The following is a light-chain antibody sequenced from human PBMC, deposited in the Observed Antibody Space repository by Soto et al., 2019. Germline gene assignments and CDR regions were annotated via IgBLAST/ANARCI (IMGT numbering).Light chain of an antibody. V-gene: IGKV1-12*01. CDR1: QDILSW. CDR3: QQANTFPIT. CDR2: ASS. J-gene: IGKJ3*01. Sequence: DIQMTQSPSSVSASVGDTVTITCRASQDILSWLAWYQQKPGEAPRLLIYASSNLQSGVPSRFSGSRSGTEFTLSISSLQPEDFATYYWQQANTFPITFGPGTRLDIK.